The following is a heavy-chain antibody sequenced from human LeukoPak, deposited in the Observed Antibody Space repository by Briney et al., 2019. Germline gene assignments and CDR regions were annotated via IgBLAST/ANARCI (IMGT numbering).Heavy chain of an antibody. CDR1: GFTFSSYT. CDR2: ITSTSAYT. D-gene: IGHD2-15*01. J-gene: IGHJ4*02. CDR3: ARDLGGWYFDY. V-gene: IGHV3-21*01. Sequence: GGSLRLSCAASGFTFSSYTINWVRQAPGKGLEWVSSITSTSAYTYYADSVKGRFTISRDNAKNSLYLQVNSLRAEDTAVYYCARDLGGWYFDYWGQGTLVAVSS.